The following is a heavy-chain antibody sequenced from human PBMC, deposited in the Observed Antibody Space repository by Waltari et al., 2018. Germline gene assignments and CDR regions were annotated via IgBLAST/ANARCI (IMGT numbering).Heavy chain of an antibody. CDR2: IHAGNGNT. V-gene: IGHV1-3*01. CDR1: GYTFTSYA. D-gene: IGHD3-3*01. CDR3: ARIFWSGYYSDY. J-gene: IGHJ4*02. Sequence: QVQLVQSGAEVKKPGASVKVSCKASGYTFTSYAMHWVRQAPGQRLEWMGWIHAGNGNTKYSQKFQGRVTITRDTSASTAYMELSSLRSEDTAVYYFARIFWSGYYSDYWGQGTLVTVSS.